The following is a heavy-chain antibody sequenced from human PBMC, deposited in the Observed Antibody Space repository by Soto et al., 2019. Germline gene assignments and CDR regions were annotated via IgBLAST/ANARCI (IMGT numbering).Heavy chain of an antibody. CDR3: GTPPGGGGY. Sequence: EVQLVESGGGLIQPGGSLRLSCAVSGFTVSNNYMSWVRQAPGKGLEGVSVIYSGGYTAYGDSVKGRFTISRDNSKDTPFFQRKSLGPGGRAVYYCGTPPGGGGYWGQGTLVTVSS. J-gene: IGHJ4*02. CDR1: GFTVSNNY. CDR2: IYSGGYT. D-gene: IGHD3-10*01. V-gene: IGHV3-53*01.